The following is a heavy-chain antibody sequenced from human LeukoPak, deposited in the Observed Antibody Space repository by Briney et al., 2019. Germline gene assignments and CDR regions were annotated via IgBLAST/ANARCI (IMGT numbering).Heavy chain of an antibody. CDR3: EKEVLDYGDSGGDDY. V-gene: IGHV3-30*02. D-gene: IGHD4-17*01. CDR2: IRYDGSNK. CDR1: GFTCSSYG. J-gene: IGHJ4*02. Sequence: GGSLRLSCAASGFTCSSYGMHWVRQAPGKVLEWVAFIRYDGSNKYYSDSVKGRFTIYRDNSKNTLYLQMNSLRAEDTAVYYCEKEVLDYGDSGGDDYWGQGTLVTVSS.